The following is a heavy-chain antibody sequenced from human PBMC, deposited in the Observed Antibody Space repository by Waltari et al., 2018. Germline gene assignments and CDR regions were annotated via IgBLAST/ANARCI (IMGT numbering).Heavy chain of an antibody. CDR2: IYHSGST. Sequence: QVQLQESGPGLVKPSETLSLTCAVSGYSISSGYYWGWIRQPPGKGLEWIGSIYHSGSTYYNPSLKSRVTISVDTSKNQFSLKLSSVTAADTAVYYCARRGYDILTGYYKDYWGQGTLVTVSS. CDR3: ARRGYDILTGYYKDY. CDR1: GYSISSGYY. D-gene: IGHD3-9*01. V-gene: IGHV4-38-2*01. J-gene: IGHJ4*02.